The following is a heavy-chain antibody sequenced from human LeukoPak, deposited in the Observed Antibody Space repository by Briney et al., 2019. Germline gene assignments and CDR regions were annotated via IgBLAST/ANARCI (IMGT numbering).Heavy chain of an antibody. CDR3: ARMAHGSYY. Sequence: ASVKVSCKASGYTLTDHYMHWVRQAPGQGLEWMGWTDPNSGGTKYAQKFQGRVTMTRDTSINTAYMELSSLRSDDTAVFYCARMAHGSYYWGQGTLVTVSS. CDR2: TDPNSGGT. J-gene: IGHJ4*02. D-gene: IGHD1-26*01. CDR1: GYTLTDHY. V-gene: IGHV1-2*02.